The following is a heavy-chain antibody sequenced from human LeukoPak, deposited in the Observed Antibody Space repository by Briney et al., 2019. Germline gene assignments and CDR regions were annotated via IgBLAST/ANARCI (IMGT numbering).Heavy chain of an antibody. Sequence: ASVKVSCMASGYTFSSYAITWVRQAPGQGLEWVGWISTYNGDTEYAHMLQGRVTMTTDTSTSTVYMDLRSLRSDDTAVYYCARDTYYYSSGSYLDVWGKGTTVTISS. CDR2: ISTYNGDT. J-gene: IGHJ6*04. D-gene: IGHD3-10*01. CDR3: ARDTYYYSSGSYLDV. V-gene: IGHV1-18*01. CDR1: GYTFSSYA.